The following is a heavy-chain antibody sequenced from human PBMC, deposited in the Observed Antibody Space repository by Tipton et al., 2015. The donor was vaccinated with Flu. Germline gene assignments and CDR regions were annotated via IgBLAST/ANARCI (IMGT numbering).Heavy chain of an antibody. Sequence: GLVKPSETLSLTCTVSGGSISSYYWSWIRQPPGKGLEWNGYIYYSGSTNYNPSLKSRVTISVDTSKNQFSLKLSSVTVADTAVYYCARHRYYSGYDSWGQGTLVTVSS. CDR3: ARHRYYSGYDS. V-gene: IGHV4-59*08. D-gene: IGHD5-12*01. CDR1: GGSISSYY. CDR2: IYYSGST. J-gene: IGHJ5*02.